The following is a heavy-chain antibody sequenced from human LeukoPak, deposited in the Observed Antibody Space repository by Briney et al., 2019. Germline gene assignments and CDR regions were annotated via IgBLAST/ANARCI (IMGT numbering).Heavy chain of an antibody. CDR3: ARENSGYDSYYYYYYGMDV. V-gene: IGHV4-61*01. Sequence: TPSETLSLTCTVSGGSVSSGSYYWGWIRQPPGKGLEWIGDIDYIGTTNYTPSLKSRVTISVDTSKNQFSLKLSSVTAADTAVYYCARENSGYDSYYYYYYGMDVWGQGTTVTASS. CDR1: GGSVSSGSYY. D-gene: IGHD5-12*01. CDR2: IDYIGTT. J-gene: IGHJ6*02.